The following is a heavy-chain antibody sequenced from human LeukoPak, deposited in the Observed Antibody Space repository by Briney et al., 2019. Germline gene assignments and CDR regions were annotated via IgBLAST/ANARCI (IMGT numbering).Heavy chain of an antibody. CDR3: ANYYDSSGLDY. V-gene: IGHV3-21*01. Sequence: GGSLRLSCTASGFTFSSYSMNWVRQARGKGLEWVSSISTSSSYIYYADSVKGRFTISRDNSKNTLYLPMNSLRAEDTAVYYCANYYDSSGLDYWGQGTLVTVSS. CDR2: ISTSSSYI. J-gene: IGHJ4*02. CDR1: GFTFSSYS. D-gene: IGHD3-22*01.